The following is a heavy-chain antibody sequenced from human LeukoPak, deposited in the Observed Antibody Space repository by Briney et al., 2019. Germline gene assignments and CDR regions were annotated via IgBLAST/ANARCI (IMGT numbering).Heavy chain of an antibody. Sequence: ASVKVSYKASGYTFTSYGISWVRQAPGQGLGWTGWISAYNGNTNYAQKLQGRVTMTTDTSTSTAYMELRSLRSDDTAVYYCALIAAAGYFDPWGQGTLVTVSS. V-gene: IGHV1-18*04. D-gene: IGHD6-13*01. CDR2: ISAYNGNT. CDR1: GYTFTSYG. J-gene: IGHJ5*02. CDR3: ALIAAAGYFDP.